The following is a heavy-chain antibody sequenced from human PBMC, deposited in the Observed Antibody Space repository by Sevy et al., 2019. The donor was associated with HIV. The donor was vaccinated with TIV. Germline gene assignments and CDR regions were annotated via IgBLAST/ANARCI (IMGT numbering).Heavy chain of an antibody. CDR1: GFTFSDYY. Sequence: GGSLRLSCAASGFTFSDYYMSWIRQAPGKGLEWVSYISIGGSNIYYADSVKGRFTVSRDNAKNSMYLQMNSLRAEDTALYYCARDLHRGLSGSTSGYWGQGTLVTVSS. CDR3: ARDLHRGLSGSTSGY. V-gene: IGHV3-11*01. CDR2: ISIGGSNI. J-gene: IGHJ4*02. D-gene: IGHD3-3*01.